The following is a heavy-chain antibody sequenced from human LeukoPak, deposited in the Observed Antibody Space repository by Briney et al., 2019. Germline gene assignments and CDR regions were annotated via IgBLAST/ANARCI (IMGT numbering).Heavy chain of an antibody. Sequence: PSETLSLTCAVYGGSFSGYYWSWIRQPPGKGLEWIGEINHSGSTNYNPSLKSRVTISVDTSKNQFSLKLSSVTAADTAVYYCARGARRKQLVNYMDVWGKGTTVTVSS. CDR3: ARGARRKQLVNYMDV. CDR2: INHSGST. J-gene: IGHJ6*03. D-gene: IGHD6-6*01. V-gene: IGHV4-34*01. CDR1: GGSFSGYY.